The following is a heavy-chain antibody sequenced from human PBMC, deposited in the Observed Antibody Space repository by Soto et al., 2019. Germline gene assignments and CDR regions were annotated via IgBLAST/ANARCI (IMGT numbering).Heavy chain of an antibody. CDR1: GGSISSSSYY. CDR3: ASQPDGALDYGGNSFYGMDV. CDR2: IYYSGST. J-gene: IGHJ6*02. Sequence: SETLSLTCTVSGGSISSSSYYWGWIRQPPGKGLEWIGSIYYSGSTYYNPSLKSRVTISVDTSKNQFSLKLSSVTAADTAVYYCASQPDGALDYGGNSFYGMDVWGQGTTVTVSS. D-gene: IGHD4-17*01. V-gene: IGHV4-39*01.